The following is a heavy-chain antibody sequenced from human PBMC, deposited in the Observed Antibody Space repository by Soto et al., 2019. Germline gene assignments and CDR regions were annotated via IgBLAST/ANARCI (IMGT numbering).Heavy chain of an antibody. J-gene: IGHJ4*02. Sequence: PGGSLRLSCAVSGFTFGDSYMTWVRQAPGKGLQWVSVIDSGGNTFYADSVKGRFTISRDDSRNTLNLQMDSLRADDTAVYYCARGRESRSIFDYWGLGTLVTVSS. CDR3: ARGRESRSIFDY. V-gene: IGHV3-53*01. CDR1: GFTFGDSY. D-gene: IGHD6-13*01. CDR2: IDSGGNT.